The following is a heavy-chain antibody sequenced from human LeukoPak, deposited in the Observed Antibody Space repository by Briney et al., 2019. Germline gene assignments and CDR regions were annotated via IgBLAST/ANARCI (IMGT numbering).Heavy chain of an antibody. V-gene: IGHV1-2*02. CDR1: GYTFTGYY. CDR3: ARDLERYCSGGSCYGYAFDI. CDR2: INPNSGGT. J-gene: IGHJ3*02. D-gene: IGHD2-15*01. Sequence: VASVKVSCKASGYTFTGYYMHWVRQAPGQGLEWMGWINPNSGGTNYAQKFQGRVTMTRDTSISTAYMELSRLRSDDTAVYYCARDLERYCSGGSCYGYAFDIWGQGTMVTVSS.